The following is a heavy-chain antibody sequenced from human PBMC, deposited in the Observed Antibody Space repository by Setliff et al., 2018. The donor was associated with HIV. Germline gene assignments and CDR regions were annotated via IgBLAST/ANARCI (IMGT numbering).Heavy chain of an antibody. CDR1: GYTFTTYG. Sequence: ASVKVSCKASGYTFTTYGISWVRQAPGHGLEWMGWISPNFGHTNYAQNFLGRVTMTIDTSTSRAYMELRSLRSDDTAMYFCARLGSGWSDSYYYAMDIWGQGTMVTVSS. V-gene: IGHV1-18*01. CDR2: ISPNFGHT. J-gene: IGHJ6*02. D-gene: IGHD6-19*01. CDR3: ARLGSGWSDSYYYAMDI.